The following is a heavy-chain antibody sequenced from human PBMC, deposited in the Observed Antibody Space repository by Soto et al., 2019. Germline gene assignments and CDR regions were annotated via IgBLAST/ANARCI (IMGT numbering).Heavy chain of an antibody. CDR2: ISYDGSNK. J-gene: IGHJ4*02. V-gene: IGHV3-30-3*01. D-gene: IGHD1-7*01. CDR3: AREPYTWNYGGGLYFDY. CDR1: GFTFSSYA. Sequence: GGSLRLSCAASGFTFSSYAMHWVRQAPGKGLEWVAVISYDGSNKYYADSVKGRFTISRDNSKNTLYLQMNSLRAEDTAVYYCAREPYTWNYGGGLYFDYWGQGTLVTVSS.